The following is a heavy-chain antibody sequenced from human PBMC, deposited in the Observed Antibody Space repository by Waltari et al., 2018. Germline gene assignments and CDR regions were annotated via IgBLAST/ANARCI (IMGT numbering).Heavy chain of an antibody. CDR1: GITASSNS. CDR2: IYSGGST. J-gene: IGHJ4*02. D-gene: IGHD6-6*01. Sequence: ELQLVESGGGLIQPGGSLRLPCAASGITASSNSMSWVRQAPGKGLEWVSVIYSGGSTYYADYVKGRFTISRDNSKNTLYLQMNSLRSEDTAVYYCARGGYSSSSPRYWGQGTLVTVSS. CDR3: ARGGYSSSSPRY. V-gene: IGHV3-53*01.